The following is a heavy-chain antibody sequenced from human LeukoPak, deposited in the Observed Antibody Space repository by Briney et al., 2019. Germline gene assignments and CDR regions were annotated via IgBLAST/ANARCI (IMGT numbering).Heavy chain of an antibody. Sequence: PGGSLRLSCAASGFTFSSYWMSWVRQAPGKGLEWVANIKQDGSEKYYVDSVKGRFTISRDNAKNSLYLQMNSLRAEDTAVYYCARTLLTGIVGYFDYWGQGTLVTVSS. CDR1: GFTFSSYW. CDR2: IKQDGSEK. V-gene: IGHV3-7*01. J-gene: IGHJ4*02. CDR3: ARTLLTGIVGYFDY. D-gene: IGHD1-26*01.